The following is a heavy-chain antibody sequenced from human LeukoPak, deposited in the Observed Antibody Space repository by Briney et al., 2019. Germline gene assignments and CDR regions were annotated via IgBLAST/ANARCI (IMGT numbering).Heavy chain of an antibody. CDR3: AKDKGGGDYYYYYMDV. CDR2: ISWNSGSI. CDR1: GFTFDDYA. D-gene: IGHD1-26*01. V-gene: IGHV3-9*03. J-gene: IGHJ6*03. Sequence: GRSLRLSCAASGFTFDDYAMHWVRQAPGKGLEWVSGISWNSGSIGYADSVKGRFTISRDNAKNSLYLQMNSLRAEDMALYYCAKDKGGGDYYYYYMDVWGKGTTVTVSS.